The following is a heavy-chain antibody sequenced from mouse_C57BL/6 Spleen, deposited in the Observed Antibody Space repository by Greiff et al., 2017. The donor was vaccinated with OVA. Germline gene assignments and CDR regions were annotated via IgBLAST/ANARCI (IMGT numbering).Heavy chain of an antibody. Sequence: EVKLMESGGGLVKPGGSLKLSCAASGFTFSDYGMHWVRQAPEKGLEWVAYISSGSSTIYYADTVKGRFTISRDNAKNTLFLQMTSLRSEDTAMYYCARPTTVVAYFDVWGTGTTVTVSS. CDR1: GFTFSDYG. V-gene: IGHV5-17*01. CDR2: ISSGSSTI. CDR3: ARPTTVVAYFDV. D-gene: IGHD1-1*01. J-gene: IGHJ1*03.